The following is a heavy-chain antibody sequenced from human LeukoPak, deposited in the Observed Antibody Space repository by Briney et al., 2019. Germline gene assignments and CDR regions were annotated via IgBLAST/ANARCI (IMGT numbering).Heavy chain of an antibody. V-gene: IGHV1-69*05. CDR2: INPIFDTA. CDR1: GGTFSDYA. Sequence: SVKVSCKASGGTFSDYAVTWVRQAPGQGLEWMGGINPIFDTANYAHKLQGRVTISTDASRSTAYMELSSVRAEDTAVYYCARGLIQLWIFDYWGQGTLVTVSS. J-gene: IGHJ4*02. D-gene: IGHD5-18*01. CDR3: ARGLIQLWIFDY.